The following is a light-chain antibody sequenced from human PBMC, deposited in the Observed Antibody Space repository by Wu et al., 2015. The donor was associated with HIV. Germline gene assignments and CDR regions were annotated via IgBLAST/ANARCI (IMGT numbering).Light chain of an antibody. V-gene: IGKV1-5*03. CDR1: QSIRNW. CDR2: MAS. J-gene: IGKJ1*01. Sequence: DIQMTQSPSTMSASVGDRVTITCRASQSIRNWLAWYQQKPGKAPKLLIYMASSLESGVPSRFNGSGAETEFTLTISSLQPDDFATYYCQQYNTYEWTFGQGTKVEMK. CDR3: QQYNTYEWT.